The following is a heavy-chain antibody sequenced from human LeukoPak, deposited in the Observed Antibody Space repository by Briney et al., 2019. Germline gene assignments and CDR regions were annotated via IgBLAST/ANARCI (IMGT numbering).Heavy chain of an antibody. J-gene: IGHJ4*02. D-gene: IGHD3-10*01. CDR2: IYYSGST. V-gene: IGHV4-61*01. Sequence: SETLSLTCTVSGGSVSSGSYYWSWIRQPPGKGLGWIGYIYYSGSTNYNPSLKSRVTISVDTSKNQFSLKLSSVTAADTAVYYCARDRGAGPDYWGQGTLVTVSS. CDR1: GGSVSSGSYY. CDR3: ARDRGAGPDY.